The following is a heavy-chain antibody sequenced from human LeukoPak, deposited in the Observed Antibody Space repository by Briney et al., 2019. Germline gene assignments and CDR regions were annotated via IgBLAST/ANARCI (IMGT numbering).Heavy chain of an antibody. CDR3: ATDWGSGYCSGGSCS. J-gene: IGHJ5*02. CDR2: FDPEDGET. D-gene: IGHD2-15*01. Sequence: ASVKVSCKVSGYTLTELSMHWVRQAPGKGLEWTGGFDPEDGETIYAQKFQGRVTMTEGTSTDTAYMELSSLRSEDTAVYYCATDWGSGYCSGGSCSWGQGTLVTVSS. V-gene: IGHV1-24*01. CDR1: GYTLTELS.